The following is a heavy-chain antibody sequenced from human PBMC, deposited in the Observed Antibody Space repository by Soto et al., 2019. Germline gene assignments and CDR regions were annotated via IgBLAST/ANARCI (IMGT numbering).Heavy chain of an antibody. J-gene: IGHJ6*03. D-gene: IGHD3-9*01. CDR2: INAGNGNT. Sequence: QVQLVQSGAEVKKPGASVKVSCKASGYTFTSYAMHWVRQAPGQRLEWMGWINAGNGNTKYSQKFQGRVTITRHTSASTAYMELSSLRSEDTAVYYCASGGDILPGPPPGGYYYYMDVWGKGTTVTVSS. V-gene: IGHV1-3*01. CDR1: GYTFTSYA. CDR3: ASGGDILPGPPPGGYYYYMDV.